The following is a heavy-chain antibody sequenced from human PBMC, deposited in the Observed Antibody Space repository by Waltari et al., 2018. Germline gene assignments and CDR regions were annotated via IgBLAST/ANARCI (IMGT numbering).Heavy chain of an antibody. Sequence: QVQLAQSGAEVKKPGASVKVPCKASGYTFTAYFIHWVRQAPGQGLEWMGRINPYSGDTDLAQKFQGRVTMTRDTSIDTVYMELSRLSFDDTAVYYCARALVQGVIVYLGDFWGQGTLVTVSS. V-gene: IGHV1-2*06. CDR1: GYTFTAYF. D-gene: IGHD3-10*01. CDR3: ARALVQGVIVYLGDF. J-gene: IGHJ4*02. CDR2: INPYSGDT.